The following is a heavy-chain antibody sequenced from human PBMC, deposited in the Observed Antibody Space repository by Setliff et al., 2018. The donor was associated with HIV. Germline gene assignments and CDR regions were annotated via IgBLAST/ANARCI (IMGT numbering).Heavy chain of an antibody. CDR1: GGSISRSNYV. J-gene: IGHJ6*03. D-gene: IGHD3-10*01. V-gene: IGHV4-39*01. Sequence: SETLSLTCTLAGGSISRSNYVWGWIRQSPGKGLEWIGSIYYSGTTYYNPSLKSRVTVSVDTSKNQFSLEMASMTAADTAVYYCVRTGSSTSWGVYHYYYMDIWGKGTTVTVSS. CDR3: VRTGSSTSWGVYHYYYMDI. CDR2: IYYSGTT.